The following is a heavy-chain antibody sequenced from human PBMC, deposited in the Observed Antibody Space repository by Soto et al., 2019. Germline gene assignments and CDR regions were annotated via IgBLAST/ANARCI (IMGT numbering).Heavy chain of an antibody. D-gene: IGHD3-3*02. CDR1: GFTFSSYG. CDR3: ARAGDGIYSRGYFQQ. Sequence: QVQLVESGGGVVQPGRSLRLSCAASGFTFSSYGMHWVRQAPGKGLEWVAGIWYDGSNKYYADSVKCRFTIPRDNSKNTLYLQMNSLRAEETAVYYCARAGDGIYSRGYFQQWGQGTLVTVSS. V-gene: IGHV3-33*01. J-gene: IGHJ1*01. CDR2: IWYDGSNK.